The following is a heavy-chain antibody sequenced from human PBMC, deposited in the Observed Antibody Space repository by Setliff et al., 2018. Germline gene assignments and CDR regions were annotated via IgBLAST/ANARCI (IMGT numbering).Heavy chain of an antibody. Sequence: SETLSLTCTVSGGSISSSSCYWGWIRQPPGKGLEWIGSIYYSGSTYYNPSLKSRVTISVDTSKNQFSLKLSSVTAADTAVYYCARDLIPVTYYYDSSGYSGAFDIWGQGTMVTVSS. CDR1: GGSISSSSCY. CDR2: IYYSGST. CDR3: ARDLIPVTYYYDSSGYSGAFDI. V-gene: IGHV4-39*07. D-gene: IGHD3-22*01. J-gene: IGHJ3*02.